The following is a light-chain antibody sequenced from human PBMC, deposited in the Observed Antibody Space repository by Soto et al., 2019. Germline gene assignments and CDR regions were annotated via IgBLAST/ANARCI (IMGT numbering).Light chain of an antibody. CDR2: GNT. V-gene: IGLV1-40*01. CDR3: QSYDDSVSVHYV. J-gene: IGLJ1*01. Sequence: QSVLTQPPSVSGAPGQRVTISCTGSSSNIGSTYDVQWYQPLPGTAPKLLIHGNTNRPSGVPDRFSGSKSGTSASLAITGLQADDEADYYCQSYDDSVSVHYVIGTGTKVTVL. CDR1: SSNIGSTYD.